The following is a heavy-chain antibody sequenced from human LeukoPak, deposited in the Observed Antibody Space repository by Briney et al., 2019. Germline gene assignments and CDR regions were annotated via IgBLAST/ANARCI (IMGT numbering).Heavy chain of an antibody. CDR2: IIPILGIA. CDR1: GGTFSIYA. V-gene: IGHV1-69*04. Sequence: SVTVSFKASGGTFSIYAISWVRQAPGQGVEWVGRIIPILGIANYAQKFHGRVTITADKSTSTAYMELSSLRSEDTAVYYCARGRDGYNSPLFDYWGQGTLVTVSS. D-gene: IGHD5-24*01. J-gene: IGHJ4*02. CDR3: ARGRDGYNSPLFDY.